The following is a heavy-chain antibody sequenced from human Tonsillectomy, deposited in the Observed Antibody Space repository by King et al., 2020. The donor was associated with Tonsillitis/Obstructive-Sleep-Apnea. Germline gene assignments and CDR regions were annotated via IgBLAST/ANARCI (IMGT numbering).Heavy chain of an antibody. CDR2: LNSDGSST. Sequence: VQLVESGGGLVQPGGSLRLSCAASGFTFNTYWMHGVRQAPGKGLVWVSRLNSDGSSTSYADSVKGRFTISRDNAKNTLYLQMNSLRAEDTAVYYCARERLEDTAMVVDYWGQGTLVTASS. D-gene: IGHD5-18*01. CDR3: ARERLEDTAMVVDY. CDR1: GFTFNTYW. J-gene: IGHJ4*02. V-gene: IGHV3-74*01.